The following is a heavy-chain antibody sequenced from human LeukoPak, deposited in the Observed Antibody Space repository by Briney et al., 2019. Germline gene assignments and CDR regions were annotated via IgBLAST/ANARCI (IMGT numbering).Heavy chain of an antibody. CDR2: ISGSGRST. CDR3: ARDEIPSGT. Sequence: GGSLRLSCAASGFIFNNYALSWVRQTPGKGLEWVSAISGSGRSTYYADCVKGRFTISRDNSRSTVDLQMNSLRVEDTGIYYCARDEIPSGTWGQGTMVIVSS. CDR1: GFIFNNYA. D-gene: IGHD6-25*01. J-gene: IGHJ3*01. V-gene: IGHV3-23*01.